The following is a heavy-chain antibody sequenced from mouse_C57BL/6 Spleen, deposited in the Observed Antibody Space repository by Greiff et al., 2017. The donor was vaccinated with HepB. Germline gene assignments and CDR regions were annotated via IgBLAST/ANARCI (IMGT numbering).Heavy chain of an antibody. J-gene: IGHJ4*01. CDR1: GYTFTSYG. D-gene: IGHD1-1*01. Sequence: VQLQESGAELARPGASVKLSCKASGYTFTSYGISWVKQRTGQGLEWIGEIYPRSGNTYYNEKFKGKATLTADKSSSTAYMELRSLTSEDSAVYFCARSLDYYGSSFAMDYWGQGTSVTVSS. V-gene: IGHV1-81*01. CDR2: IYPRSGNT. CDR3: ARSLDYYGSSFAMDY.